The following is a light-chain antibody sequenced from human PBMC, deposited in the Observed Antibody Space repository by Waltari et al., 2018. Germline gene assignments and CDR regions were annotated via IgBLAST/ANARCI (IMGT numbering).Light chain of an antibody. Sequence: VMTQSPATLSVSPGDRATLPCRASQSFTRKLSWYQQKPGQVPRLLIYGVSTRATGIPARFSGSGSGTEFTLTISSLQSEDSAVYYCSQYNDWPYTFGQGTKLELQ. CDR3: SQYNDWPYT. V-gene: IGKV3-15*01. CDR2: GVS. CDR1: QSFTRK. J-gene: IGKJ2*01.